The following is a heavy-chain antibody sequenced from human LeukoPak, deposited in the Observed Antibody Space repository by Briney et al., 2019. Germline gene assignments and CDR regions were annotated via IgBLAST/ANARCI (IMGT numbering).Heavy chain of an antibody. Sequence: ASVSVSCKASGYTFTSYGISWVRQAPGQGLEWMGWISAYYGNTNYAQKLQGRATMTTDTSTSTAYMELRSLRSDDTAVYYCARDYYDSSGYYSGNDYWGQGTLVTVSS. J-gene: IGHJ4*02. D-gene: IGHD3-22*01. CDR2: ISAYYGNT. CDR1: GYTFTSYG. CDR3: ARDYYDSSGYYSGNDY. V-gene: IGHV1-18*01.